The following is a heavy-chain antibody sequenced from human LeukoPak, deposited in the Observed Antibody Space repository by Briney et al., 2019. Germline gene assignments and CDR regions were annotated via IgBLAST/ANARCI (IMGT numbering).Heavy chain of an antibody. D-gene: IGHD6-13*01. Sequence: ASVKVSCKASGYTFTTYYIHWVRQAPGQGLEWVGVISPSGGSTDYVPKFQGRVTLTRDTSTSTAYMELSSLTSGDTALYYCARGGSEQLAPLFDSWGQGTLVTVSS. CDR3: ARGGSEQLAPLFDS. J-gene: IGHJ4*02. CDR1: GYTFTTYY. CDR2: ISPSGGST. V-gene: IGHV1-46*01.